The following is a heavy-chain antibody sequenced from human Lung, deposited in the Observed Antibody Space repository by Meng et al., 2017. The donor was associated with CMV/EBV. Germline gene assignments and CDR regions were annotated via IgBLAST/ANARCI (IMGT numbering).Heavy chain of an antibody. Sequence: GESXKISCAASGFTFSNYGMSWVRQAPGKRPEWLSGISGSGGRTYYEEYIKVRFTISRDNSKNTIYLQMDNLRAEDTAVYYCAKDRGDNSNFRFDHWGQGTXVTVSS. D-gene: IGHD3-16*01. CDR1: GFTFSNYG. CDR3: AKDRGDNSNFRFDH. V-gene: IGHV3-23*01. J-gene: IGHJ5*02. CDR2: ISGSGGRT.